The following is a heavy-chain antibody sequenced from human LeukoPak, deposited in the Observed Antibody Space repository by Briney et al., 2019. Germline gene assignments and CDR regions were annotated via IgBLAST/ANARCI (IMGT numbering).Heavy chain of an antibody. CDR3: ARSVPNTSGGVDY. D-gene: IGHD6-19*01. Sequence: GESPQISCKTSGYSFTNFWIGWVRPMPGKGREWMGIIYPADSDTRYSPSFQGQVTISADKSMGTAYLQWSSLRASDTAMYYCARSVPNTSGGVDYWGQGTLVTVSS. CDR2: IYPADSDT. CDR1: GYSFTNFW. V-gene: IGHV5-51*01. J-gene: IGHJ4*02.